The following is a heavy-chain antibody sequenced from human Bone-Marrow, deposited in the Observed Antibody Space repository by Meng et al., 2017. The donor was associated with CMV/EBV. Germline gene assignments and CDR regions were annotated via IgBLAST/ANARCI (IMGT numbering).Heavy chain of an antibody. V-gene: IGHV1-69*05. D-gene: IGHD4-17*01. J-gene: IGHJ6*02. CDR3: ARDSALTRVGMDV. CDR1: AGTFSSYA. Sequence: SVKVSCKASAGTFSSYAISWVRQDPGQGLEGMGGIIPIFGTANYAQKFQGRVTITTDESTSTAYMELSSLRSEDTAVYYCARDSALTRVGMDVWGQGTTVTVSS. CDR2: IIPIFGTA.